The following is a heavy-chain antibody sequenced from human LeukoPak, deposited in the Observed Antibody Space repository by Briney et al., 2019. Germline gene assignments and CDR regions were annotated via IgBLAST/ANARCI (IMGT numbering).Heavy chain of an antibody. CDR1: GASISTNNYY. J-gene: IGHJ4*02. Sequence: SETLSLTCTVSGASISTNNYYWVWIRPPPGKGLEWIGSIYYSGGAYYNPSLKSRVTISVDTAKNQFSLRLTSVTAADTAVYFCARRYYSGPFDYWGQGTLLTVSS. V-gene: IGHV4-39*01. D-gene: IGHD2-15*01. CDR2: IYYSGGA. CDR3: ARRYYSGPFDY.